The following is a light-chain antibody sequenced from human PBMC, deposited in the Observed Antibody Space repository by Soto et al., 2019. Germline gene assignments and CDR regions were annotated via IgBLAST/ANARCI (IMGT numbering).Light chain of an antibody. Sequence: DIVMTQSPLSLPVTPGEPASISCRSSQSLLHSNGYNYLDWYLQKPGQSPQLLIYMGSNRASGVPDRFSGSGSGTDFTLKISRVEAEDVGVYYCMQALQLLTTFGQGTRLEIK. J-gene: IGKJ5*01. CDR3: MQALQLLTT. V-gene: IGKV2-28*01. CDR2: MGS. CDR1: QSLLHSNGYNY.